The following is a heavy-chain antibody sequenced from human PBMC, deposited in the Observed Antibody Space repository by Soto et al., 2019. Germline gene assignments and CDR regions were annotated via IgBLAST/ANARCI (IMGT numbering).Heavy chain of an antibody. D-gene: IGHD3-22*01. CDR1: GGTFSSYA. V-gene: IGHV1-69*13. J-gene: IGHJ6*02. CDR3: ARENNYYDSSGYYGSYYYGMDV. CDR2: IIPIFGTA. Sequence: SVKVSCKASGGTFSSYAISWVRQAPGQGLEWMGGIIPIFGTANYAQKFQGRVTITADESTSTAYMELSSLRSEDTAVHYCARENNYYDSSGYYGSYYYGMDVWGQGTTVTVSS.